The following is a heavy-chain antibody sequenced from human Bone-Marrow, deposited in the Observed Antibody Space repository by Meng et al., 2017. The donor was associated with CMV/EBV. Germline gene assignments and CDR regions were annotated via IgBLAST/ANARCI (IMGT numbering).Heavy chain of an antibody. CDR2: ISYDGSNK. CDR3: TTALYSSSWYREY. J-gene: IGHJ4*02. V-gene: IGHV3-30-3*01. Sequence: GESLKISCAASGFTFSTYAMHWVRQAPGKGLEWVAVISYDGSNKYYADSVKGRFTISRDNSRNTLYLQMNSLKTEDTAVYYCTTALYSSSWYREYWGQGTLVTVSS. CDR1: GFTFSTYA. D-gene: IGHD6-13*01.